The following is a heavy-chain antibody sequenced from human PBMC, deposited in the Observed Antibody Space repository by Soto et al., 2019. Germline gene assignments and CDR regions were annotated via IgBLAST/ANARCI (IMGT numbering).Heavy chain of an antibody. V-gene: IGHV1-18*01. Sequence: QVQLVQSGAEVKKPGASVKVSCKASGYTFTSYGISWVRQAPGQGLEWMGWISAYNGNTNYAQKLQGRVTMTTETSTSTAYMELRSLSSDDTAVYYCARWNYYGSGRYYTADYYYYGMDGWGQGTTVTVSS. CDR3: ARWNYYGSGRYYTADYYYYGMDG. CDR2: ISAYNGNT. CDR1: GYTFTSYG. J-gene: IGHJ6*02. D-gene: IGHD3-10*01.